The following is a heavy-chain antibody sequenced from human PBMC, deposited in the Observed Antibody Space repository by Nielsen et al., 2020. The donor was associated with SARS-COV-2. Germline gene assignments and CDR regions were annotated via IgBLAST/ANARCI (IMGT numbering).Heavy chain of an antibody. CDR2: ISPDGSIT. D-gene: IGHD3-10*01. CDR3: ARGSNYGYNGFDP. J-gene: IGHJ5*02. CDR1: GFAFSVYW. Sequence: GGSLRLSCAASGFAFSVYWMHWVRQGPGKGLVSLSRISPDGSITYYADSVKGRFTISRDNAKTSLYLQMNSLRAEDTAVYYCARGSNYGYNGFDPWGQGTLVTVSS. V-gene: IGHV3-74*01.